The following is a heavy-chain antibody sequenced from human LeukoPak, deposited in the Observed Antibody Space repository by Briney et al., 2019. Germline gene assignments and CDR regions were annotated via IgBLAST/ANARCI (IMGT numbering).Heavy chain of an antibody. J-gene: IGHJ4*02. CDR1: GFTFSAYW. V-gene: IGHV3-74*01. D-gene: IGHD3-10*01. Sequence: GGSRRLSCEASGFTFSAYWIHWVRQAPGKGRVWVSLINTEGSITDYADSVKGRFSISRDNAKNTLYLQMSSLRAEDTAVYYCARDRGPRTGFMVREAYDYWGQGTLVTVSS. CDR2: INTEGSIT. CDR3: ARDRGPRTGFMVREAYDY.